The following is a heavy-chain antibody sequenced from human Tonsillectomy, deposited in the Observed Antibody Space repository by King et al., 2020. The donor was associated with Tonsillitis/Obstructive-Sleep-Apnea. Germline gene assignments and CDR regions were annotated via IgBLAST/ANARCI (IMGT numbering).Heavy chain of an antibody. V-gene: IGHV4-34*01. Sequence: VQLQQWGAGLLKPSETLSLTCAVSGDSLSGNYWNWIRQPPGKGLEWIGEINHSGSTKYNPSLKSRVTMSVDSSKNQFSLKLSSVTAADTALYYCARGTIAVAGTYTRSVDYYGMDVWGQGTTVTVSS. CDR1: GDSLSGNY. D-gene: IGHD6-19*01. CDR2: INHSGST. CDR3: ARGTIAVAGTYTRSVDYYGMDV. J-gene: IGHJ6*02.